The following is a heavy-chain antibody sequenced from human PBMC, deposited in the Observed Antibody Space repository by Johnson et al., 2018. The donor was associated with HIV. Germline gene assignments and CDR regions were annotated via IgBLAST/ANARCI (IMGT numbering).Heavy chain of an antibody. Sequence: EQLVESGGGLVQPGGSLRLSCAASGFTVSSNYMSWVRQAQGKGLEWVSVIYSGGSTYYADSVKGRFTISRDNSKNTLYLQMNSLRAEDTAVYYCARGRVKFARVVVVARPAFDIWGQGTMVTVSS. J-gene: IGHJ3*02. CDR2: IYSGGST. D-gene: IGHD2-15*01. CDR1: GFTVSSNY. V-gene: IGHV3-66*01. CDR3: ARGRVKFARVVVVARPAFDI.